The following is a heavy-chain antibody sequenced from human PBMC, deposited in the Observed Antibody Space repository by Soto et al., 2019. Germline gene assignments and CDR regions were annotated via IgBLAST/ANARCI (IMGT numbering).Heavy chain of an antibody. Sequence: ASVKVSCKVSGYTLTELSMHWVRQAPGKGLEWMGGFDPEDGETIYAQKFQGRVTMTEDTSTDTAYMELSSLRSEDTAVYYCATLIIGYCSGGSCYLSTAFDYWGQGTLVTVSS. D-gene: IGHD2-15*01. CDR1: GYTLTELS. J-gene: IGHJ4*02. CDR2: FDPEDGET. CDR3: ATLIIGYCSGGSCYLSTAFDY. V-gene: IGHV1-24*01.